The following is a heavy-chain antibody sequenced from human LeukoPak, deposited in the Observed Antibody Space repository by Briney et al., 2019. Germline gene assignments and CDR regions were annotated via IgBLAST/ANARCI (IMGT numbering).Heavy chain of an antibody. V-gene: IGHV1-69*05. D-gene: IGHD6-13*01. CDR1: GGTFSSYA. CDR3: ARWEYSSSWPHFDY. CDR2: IIPIFGTA. J-gene: IGHJ4*02. Sequence: GASVKVSCKASGGTFSSYAISWVRQAPGQGLEWMGGIIPIFGTANYAQKFQGRVTITTDESTSTAYMELSSLRSEHTAVYYCARWEYSSSWPHFDYWGQGTLVTVSS.